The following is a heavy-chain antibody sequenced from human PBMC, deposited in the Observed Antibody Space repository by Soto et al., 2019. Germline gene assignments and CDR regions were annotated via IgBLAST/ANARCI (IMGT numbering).Heavy chain of an antibody. D-gene: IGHD3-10*01. Sequence: SETLSLTCAVYGGSFSGYYWSWIRQPPGKGLEWIGEINHSGSTNYNPSLKSRVTISVDTSKNQFSLKLSSVTAADTAVYYCARVPSGSASYRFIDYRGQGTLVTVSS. CDR3: ARVPSGSASYRFIDY. CDR1: GGSFSGYY. CDR2: INHSGST. J-gene: IGHJ4*02. V-gene: IGHV4-34*01.